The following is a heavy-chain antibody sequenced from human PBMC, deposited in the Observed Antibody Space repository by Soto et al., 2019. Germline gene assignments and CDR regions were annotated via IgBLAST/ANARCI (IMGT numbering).Heavy chain of an antibody. CDR3: ARGSGYYDY. J-gene: IGHJ4*02. CDR1: GFTFSSYA. Sequence: GGSLRLSCAASGFTFSSYAMHWVRQAPGKGLEWVAVISYDGSNKYYADSVKGRFTISRDNSKNTLYLQMNSLRAEDTAVYYCARGSGYYDYWGQGTLVTVSS. D-gene: IGHD2-15*01. CDR2: ISYDGSNK. V-gene: IGHV3-30-3*01.